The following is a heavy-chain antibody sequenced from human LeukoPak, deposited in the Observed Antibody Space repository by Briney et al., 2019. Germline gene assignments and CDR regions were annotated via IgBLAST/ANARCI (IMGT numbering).Heavy chain of an antibody. Sequence: AGGSLRLSYAAAGFTVSSNYTSWVRQAPGKGREWVSVIYSGGSTYYADSVKGRFTISRDNSKNTLCLQMNSLRAEDTAVYYCARGPDRVYYYDSSGYSFDYWGQGTLVTVSS. D-gene: IGHD3-22*01. CDR2: IYSGGST. CDR1: GFTVSSNY. V-gene: IGHV3-53*01. J-gene: IGHJ4*02. CDR3: ARGPDRVYYYDSSGYSFDY.